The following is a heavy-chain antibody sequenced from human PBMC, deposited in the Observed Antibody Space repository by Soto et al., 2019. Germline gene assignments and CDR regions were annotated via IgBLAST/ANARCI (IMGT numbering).Heavy chain of an antibody. J-gene: IGHJ4*02. Sequence: GGSLRLSCAASGFTFSSYGMHWVRQAPGKGLEWVAVISYDGSNKYYADSVKGRFTISRDNSKNTLYLQMNSLRAEDTAVYYCAKSTEDYYDSSGYSAPDYWGQGTLVTVSS. D-gene: IGHD3-22*01. V-gene: IGHV3-30*18. CDR2: ISYDGSNK. CDR1: GFTFSSYG. CDR3: AKSTEDYYDSSGYSAPDY.